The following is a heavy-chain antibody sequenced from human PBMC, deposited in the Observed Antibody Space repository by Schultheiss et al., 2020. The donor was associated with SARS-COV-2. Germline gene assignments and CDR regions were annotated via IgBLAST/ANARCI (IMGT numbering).Heavy chain of an antibody. CDR1: GFTFSSYE. V-gene: IGHV3-49*04. CDR3: TRDSPDYGAGWYYYYMDV. J-gene: IGHJ6*03. D-gene: IGHD4-17*01. CDR2: IRSKAYGGTT. Sequence: GGSLRLSCAASGFTFSSYEMNWVRQAPGKGLEWVGFIRSKAYGGTTEYAASVKGRFTISRDDSKSIAYLQMNSLKTEDTAVYYCTRDSPDYGAGWYYYYMDVWGKGTTVTVSS.